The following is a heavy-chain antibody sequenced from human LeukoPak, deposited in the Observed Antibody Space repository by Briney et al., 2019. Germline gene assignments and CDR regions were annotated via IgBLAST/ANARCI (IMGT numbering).Heavy chain of an antibody. CDR1: GFTFSSYA. CDR2: ISYDGSNK. D-gene: IGHD6-13*01. CDR3: ARETQQLAAFDI. Sequence: PGRSLRLSCAASGFTFSSYAMHWVRQAPGKGLEWVAVISYDGSNKYYADSVKGRFTISRDNSKNTLYLQMNSLRAEDTAVYYCARETQQLAAFDIWGQGTMVTVSS. J-gene: IGHJ3*02. V-gene: IGHV3-30-3*01.